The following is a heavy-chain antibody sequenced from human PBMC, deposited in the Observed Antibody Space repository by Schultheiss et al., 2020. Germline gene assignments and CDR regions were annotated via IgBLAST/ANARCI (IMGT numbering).Heavy chain of an antibody. Sequence: SETLSLTCAVYGGSFSGYYWSWIRQPPGKGLEWIGYISYSGSTNYTPSLKSRVTISVDTSKNQFSLKLSSVTAADTAVYYCASEVDFLITVGGVFASSSVYHYYAMDVWGHGTAVTVSS. J-gene: IGHJ6*02. CDR1: GGSFSGYY. CDR3: ASEVDFLITVGGVFASSSVYHYYAMDV. CDR2: ISYSGST. V-gene: IGHV4-59*08. D-gene: IGHD3-16*02.